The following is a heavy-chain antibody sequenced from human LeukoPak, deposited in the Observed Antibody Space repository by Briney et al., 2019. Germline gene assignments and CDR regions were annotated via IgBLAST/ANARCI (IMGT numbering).Heavy chain of an antibody. J-gene: IGHJ4*02. Sequence: GGSLRLSCAVSGFSFTNFWMSWVRQAPGRGLEWVANIHPEGNEKYHVESVKGRFTISRDNTKSLLFLQMNGLRVEDTAVYYCARGDAFSGDHWGQGTLVTVSS. CDR1: GFSFTNFW. V-gene: IGHV3-7*04. CDR3: ARGDAFSGDH. CDR2: IHPEGNEK.